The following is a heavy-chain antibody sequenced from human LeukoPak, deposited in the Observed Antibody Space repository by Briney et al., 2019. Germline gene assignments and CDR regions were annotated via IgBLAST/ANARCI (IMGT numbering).Heavy chain of an antibody. CDR1: GGSISSSSYY. CDR2: IYYSGST. V-gene: IGHV4-39*07. D-gene: IGHD4-17*01. J-gene: IGHJ6*03. Sequence: SETLSLTCTVSGGSISSSSYYWGWIRQPPGKGLEWIGSIYYSGSTYYNPSLKSRVTISVGTSKNQFSLKLSSVTAADTAVYYCARGDYGDYYYYYYMDVWGKGTTVTVSS. CDR3: ARGDYGDYYYYYYMDV.